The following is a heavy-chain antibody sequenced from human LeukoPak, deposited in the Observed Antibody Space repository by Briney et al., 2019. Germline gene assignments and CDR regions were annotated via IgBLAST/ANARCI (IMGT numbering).Heavy chain of an antibody. V-gene: IGHV3-21*01. Sequence: GGSLRLSCAASGFTFSSYSMNWVRQAPGKRLEWVSSISSSSSYIYYADSVKGRFTISRDNAKNSLYLQMNSLRAEDTAVYYCARSVAPAGRSWWFDPWGQGTLVTVSS. J-gene: IGHJ5*02. CDR2: ISSSSSYI. CDR3: ARSVAPAGRSWWFDP. CDR1: GFTFSSYS. D-gene: IGHD6-13*01.